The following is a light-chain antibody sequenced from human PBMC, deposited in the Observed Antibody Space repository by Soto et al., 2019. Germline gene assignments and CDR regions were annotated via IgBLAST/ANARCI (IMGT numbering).Light chain of an antibody. Sequence: DIQMTQSPSSLSASVGDRVTITCRASQSISSYLNWYQQKPGKAPKLLIYAASSLQSGVPSRFSGSGSGTDFTLTISSLQPEDFATYYCQQSYSTVALTFGGGTQVDIK. J-gene: IGKJ4*01. CDR2: AAS. CDR1: QSISSY. CDR3: QQSYSTVALT. V-gene: IGKV1-39*01.